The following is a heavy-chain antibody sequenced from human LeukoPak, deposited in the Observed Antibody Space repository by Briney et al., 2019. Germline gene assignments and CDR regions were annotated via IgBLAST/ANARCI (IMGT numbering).Heavy chain of an antibody. J-gene: IGHJ6*03. Sequence: SETLSLTCTVAGGSISRYYWSWIRQPPGKGLEWIGYIYYSGSTNYNPSLKSRVTISVDTSKNQYSLKLSSVTAADTAVYYCARASFGGYYDSSCYLYYYYYYMDVWGKGTTVTVSS. CDR3: ARASFGGYYDSSCYLYYYYYYMDV. V-gene: IGHV4-59*01. D-gene: IGHD3-22*01. CDR1: GGSISRYY. CDR2: IYYSGST.